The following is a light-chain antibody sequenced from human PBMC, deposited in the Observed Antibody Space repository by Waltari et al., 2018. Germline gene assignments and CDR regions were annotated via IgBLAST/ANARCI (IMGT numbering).Light chain of an antibody. CDR2: EVS. CDR1: DSDVGAYDF. CDR3: CSYATRNTPVA. J-gene: IGLJ2*01. Sequence: QSALTQPASVSGSPGQSITISCSGTDSDVGAYDFVSWYQQHPGKAPHLIIYEVSNRPSGISNRFSASKSGNTASLTISGLQAEDEADYYCCSYATRNTPVAFGGGTKVTLL. V-gene: IGLV2-14*01.